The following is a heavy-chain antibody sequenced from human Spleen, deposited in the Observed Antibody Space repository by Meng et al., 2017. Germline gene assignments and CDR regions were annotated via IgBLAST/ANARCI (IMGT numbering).Heavy chain of an antibody. Sequence: VQITQGGAGLLKPSETLPLPCVVSGGSFSDYYWSWNRQPPGKGLEWIGEINHRGNTNYNSFLESRVTISVDTSQNSLSLKLSSVTAADSAVYYCARGPTTVAHDFDYWGQGTLVTVSS. D-gene: IGHD4-11*01. CDR2: INHRGNT. V-gene: IGHV4-34*01. J-gene: IGHJ4*02. CDR3: ARGPTTVAHDFDY. CDR1: GGSFSDYY.